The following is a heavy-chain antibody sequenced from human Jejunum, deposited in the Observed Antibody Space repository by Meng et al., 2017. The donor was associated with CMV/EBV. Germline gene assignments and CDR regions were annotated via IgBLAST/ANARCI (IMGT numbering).Heavy chain of an antibody. J-gene: IGHJ3*02. Sequence: FSVSTDYMNWVRQAPGKGLEWISVIYSGTGSTYYADSVKGRFTISRDSSKNSLYLPLNSLLFSSPAFYSSSLKYSSNWHLYAFD. CDR2: IYSGTGST. D-gene: IGHD6-19*01. CDR1: FSVSTDY. CDR3: SLKYSSNWHLYAFD. V-gene: IGHV3-53*01.